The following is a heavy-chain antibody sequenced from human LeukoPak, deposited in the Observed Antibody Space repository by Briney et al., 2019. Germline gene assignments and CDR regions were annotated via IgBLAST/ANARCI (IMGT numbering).Heavy chain of an antibody. D-gene: IGHD4-17*01. CDR3: ARVMTTVTTFFDY. J-gene: IGHJ4*02. Sequence: PSETLSLTCTVSGGSISSYYWSWIRQPPGPGLEWIGYIYYSGSTNYNPSLKSRVTISVDTSKNQFSLKLSSVTAADTAVYYCARVMTTVTTFFDYWGQGTLVTVSS. CDR1: GGSISSYY. CDR2: IYYSGST. V-gene: IGHV4-59*01.